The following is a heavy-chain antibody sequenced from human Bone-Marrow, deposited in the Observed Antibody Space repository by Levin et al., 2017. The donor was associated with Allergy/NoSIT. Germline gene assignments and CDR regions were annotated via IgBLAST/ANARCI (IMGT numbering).Heavy chain of an antibody. Sequence: SVKVSCKATGGTFSSQPIHWVRQAPGQGLEWVGGIIPVFGSAKYAQKFQGRVTITADESTTTAYLELSGLRSDDTAVYYWAREGYIAGRWFDPWGQGTLVTVSS. D-gene: IGHD6-13*01. V-gene: IGHV1-69*13. CDR2: IIPVFGSA. CDR3: AREGYIAGRWFDP. J-gene: IGHJ5*02. CDR1: GGTFSSQP.